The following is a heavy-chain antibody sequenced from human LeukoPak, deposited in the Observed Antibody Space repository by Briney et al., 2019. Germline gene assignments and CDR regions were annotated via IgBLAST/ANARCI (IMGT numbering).Heavy chain of an antibody. CDR1: GYTFISYY. D-gene: IGHD6-13*01. J-gene: IGHJ4*02. Sequence: GASVKVSCKASGYTFISYYMHWVRQAPGQGLEWMGIINPSGGGASYAQKFQGRVTMTRDTSTSTVYMELSSLSSDDTAVCYCASGQLRIAAAGTQGLPTHWGQGTLVTVSS. V-gene: IGHV1-46*01. CDR3: ASGQLRIAAAGTQGLPTH. CDR2: INPSGGGA.